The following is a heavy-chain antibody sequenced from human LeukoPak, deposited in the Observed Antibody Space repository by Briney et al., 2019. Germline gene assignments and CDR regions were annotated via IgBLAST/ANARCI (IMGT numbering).Heavy chain of an antibody. CDR1: GDSIIGYY. CDR3: TKSDGYGLIRI. Sequence: SETLSLTCSVSGDSIIGYYWGWIRQPPGKGLEWIGNIYYTGNTYYNSSLKGRVTISLDTSKNQFSLKVISMAAADAAAYYCTKSDGYGLIRICGRGTTVTVSS. CDR2: IYYTGNT. D-gene: IGHD3-10*01. V-gene: IGHV4-39*07. J-gene: IGHJ3*02.